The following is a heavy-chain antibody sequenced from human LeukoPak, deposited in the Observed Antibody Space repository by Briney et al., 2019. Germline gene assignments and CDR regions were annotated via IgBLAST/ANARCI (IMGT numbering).Heavy chain of an antibody. CDR3: ARDYANYWGYFDY. V-gene: IGHV3-33*08. CDR2: IWYDGSNK. CDR1: GFMFKSYG. J-gene: IGHJ4*02. Sequence: GGSLRLSCAASGFMFKSYGMHWVRQAPGKGLEWVAVIWYDGSNKYYTDSVKGRFTISRDNAKNSLYLQMNSLRAEDTSVYYCARDYANYWGYFDYWGQGALVTVSS. D-gene: IGHD7-27*01.